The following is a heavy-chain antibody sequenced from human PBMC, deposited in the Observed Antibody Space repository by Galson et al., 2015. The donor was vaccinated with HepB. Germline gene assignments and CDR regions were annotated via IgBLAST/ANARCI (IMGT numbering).Heavy chain of an antibody. CDR1: GFTFSDYY. J-gene: IGHJ6*03. CDR2: ISSSGSTI. V-gene: IGHV3-11*01. D-gene: IGHD3-3*01. Sequence: SLRLSCAASGFTFSDYYMSWIRQAPGKGLEWVSYISSSGSTIYYADSVKGRFTISRDNAKNSLYLQMNSLRAEDTAVYYCARLGTWGDTQSHDFWSGYYFYYYYYMDVWGKGTTVTVSS. CDR3: ARLGTWGDTQSHDFWSGYYFYYYYYMDV.